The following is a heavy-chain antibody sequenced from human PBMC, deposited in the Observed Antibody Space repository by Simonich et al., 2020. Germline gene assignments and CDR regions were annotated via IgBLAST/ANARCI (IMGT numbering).Heavy chain of an antibody. CDR1: GFTFSSYA. Sequence: GGGLVQPGGSLRLSCAASGFTFSSYAMSWVRQSPGKGLECVSAISGSGGSTYYADSVKGWYTISRDNSKNTLYLQMNSLRAEDTAVYYCAKDLGERITMIVVVIDAFDIWGQGTMVTVSS. CDR3: AKDLGERITMIVVVIDAFDI. D-gene: IGHD3-22*01. CDR2: ISGSGGST. V-gene: IGHV3-23*01. J-gene: IGHJ3*02.